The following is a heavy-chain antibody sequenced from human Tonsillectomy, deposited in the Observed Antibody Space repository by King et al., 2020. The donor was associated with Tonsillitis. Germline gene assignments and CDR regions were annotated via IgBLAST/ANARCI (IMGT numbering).Heavy chain of an antibody. CDR1: GFTFSSYS. D-gene: IGHD6-19*01. Sequence: VQLVESGGGLVKPGGSLRLSCAASGFTFSSYSMNWVRQAPGKGLEWVSYISRRSSFINYADSVKGRFTISRDNAKNSLYLQMNSLRAEDTAVYYCAGPQTSCSGPSYWYFDLWGRGTLVTVSS. CDR2: ISRRSSFI. CDR3: AGPQTSCSGPSYWYFDL. V-gene: IGHV3-21*01. J-gene: IGHJ2*01.